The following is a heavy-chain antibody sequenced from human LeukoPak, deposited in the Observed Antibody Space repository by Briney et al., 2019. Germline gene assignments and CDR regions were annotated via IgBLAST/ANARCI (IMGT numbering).Heavy chain of an antibody. V-gene: IGHV3-21*04. D-gene: IGHD5-18*01. CDR2: ISSSSSYI. CDR3: AKSPIQLWFNDY. CDR1: GFTFSSYS. Sequence: PGGSLRLSCAASGFTFSSYSMNWVRQAPGKGLEWVSSISSSSSYIYYADSVKGRFTISRDNAKNSLYLQMNSLRAEDTAVYYCAKSPIQLWFNDYWGQGTLVTVSS. J-gene: IGHJ4*02.